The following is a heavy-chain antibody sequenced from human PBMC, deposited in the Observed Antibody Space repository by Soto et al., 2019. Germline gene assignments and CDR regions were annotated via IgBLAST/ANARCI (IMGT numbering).Heavy chain of an antibody. CDR2: IYYSGST. Sequence: SETLSLTCTVSGGSISSSSYYWGWIRQPPGKGLEWIGSIYYSGSTYYNPSLKSRVTISVDTSKNQFSLKLSSVTAADTAVYYCARQDGSSWYYYYYGMDVWGQGTTVTVSS. V-gene: IGHV4-39*01. D-gene: IGHD6-13*01. CDR3: ARQDGSSWYYYYYGMDV. J-gene: IGHJ6*02. CDR1: GGSISSSSYY.